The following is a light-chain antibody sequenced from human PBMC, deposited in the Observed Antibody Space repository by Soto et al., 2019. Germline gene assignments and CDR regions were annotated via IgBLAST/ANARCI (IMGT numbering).Light chain of an antibody. J-gene: IGKJ5*01. V-gene: IGKV3-11*01. CDR3: QQRYNWPPIT. Sequence: EIVLTQSPATLSLSPGERATLSCRASQSVSRYLAWFQQKPGQPPRLLIYDTSNRATGIPARFSGSGSGTDFTLTISSLEPEDFAVYYCQQRYNWPPITFGQGTRLEIK. CDR1: QSVSRY. CDR2: DTS.